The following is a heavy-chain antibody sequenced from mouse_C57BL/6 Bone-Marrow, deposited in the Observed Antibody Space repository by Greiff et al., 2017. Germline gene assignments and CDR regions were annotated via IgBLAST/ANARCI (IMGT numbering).Heavy chain of an antibody. CDR2: IRNKANNHAT. V-gene: IGHV6-6*01. J-gene: IGHJ1*03. CDR1: GFTFSDAW. Sequence: EVKLQESGGGLVHPGGSMKLSCAASGFTFSDAWMDWVRQSPEKGLEWVAEIRNKANNHATYYAESVKGRFTISRDASKSGVYLQMNSLRAEDTGSYYCTADYCSSSGYFDVWGTGTTVTVSS. D-gene: IGHD1-1*01. CDR3: TADYCSSSGYFDV.